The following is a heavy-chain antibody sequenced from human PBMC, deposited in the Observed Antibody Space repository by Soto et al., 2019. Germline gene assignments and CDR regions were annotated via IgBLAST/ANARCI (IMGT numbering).Heavy chain of an antibody. CDR1: GFTFSSYG. CDR3: AKIVVAVAGSIDY. V-gene: IGHV3-30*18. Sequence: QVQLVESGGGVDQPGRSLRLSCAASGFTFSSYGMDWVRQAPGKGLEWVAVISYDGSNKYYADSVKGRFTISRDNSKNTLYLQMNSLRAEDTAVYYCAKIVVAVAGSIDYWGQGTLVTVSS. J-gene: IGHJ4*02. CDR2: ISYDGSNK. D-gene: IGHD6-19*01.